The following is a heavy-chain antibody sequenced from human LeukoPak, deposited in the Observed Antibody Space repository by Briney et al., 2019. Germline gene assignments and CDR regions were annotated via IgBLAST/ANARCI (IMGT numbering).Heavy chain of an antibody. J-gene: IGHJ4*02. CDR3: ARSSSLQGIINDY. CDR2: IYPGDSDT. Sequence: GESLKISCKGSGYTFTSYWIGWVRQMPGKGLEWMGIIYPGDSDTRYSPTFQGHVTMSVDKSIGTAYLQWSSLKASDSAMYYCARSSSLQGIINDYWGQGTLVTVSS. CDR1: GYTFTSYW. V-gene: IGHV5-51*01. D-gene: IGHD6-6*01.